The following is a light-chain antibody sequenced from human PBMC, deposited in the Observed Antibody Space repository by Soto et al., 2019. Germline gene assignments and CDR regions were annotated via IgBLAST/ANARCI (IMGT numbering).Light chain of an antibody. J-gene: IGLJ1*01. V-gene: IGLV2-14*01. Sequence: QSVLTQPASVSGSPGQSITISCTGTSSDVGGYNYVSWYQQHPGKAPKLMIYEVSNRPSGVSNRFSGSKSGNTASLTISGLQAEDEADYHCSSYTSSSTSCVFGTGTQVTVL. CDR3: SSYTSSSTSCV. CDR1: SSDVGGYNY. CDR2: EVS.